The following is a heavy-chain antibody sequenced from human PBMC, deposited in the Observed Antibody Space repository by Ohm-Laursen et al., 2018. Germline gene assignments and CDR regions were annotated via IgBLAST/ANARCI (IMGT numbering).Heavy chain of an antibody. V-gene: IGHV1-69*06. CDR2: IIPIFGTA. CDR1: GGTFSSYA. Sequence: GASVKVSCKTSGGTFSSYAISWVRQAPGQGLEWMGGIIPIFGTANYAQKFQGRVTITADKSTSTAYVELSSLRSEDTAVYYCARSAAPYYYYGMDVWGQGTTVTVSS. CDR3: ARSAAPYYYYGMDV. J-gene: IGHJ6*02.